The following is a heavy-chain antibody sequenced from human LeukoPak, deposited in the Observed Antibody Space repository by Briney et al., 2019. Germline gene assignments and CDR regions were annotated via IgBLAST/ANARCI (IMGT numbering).Heavy chain of an antibody. V-gene: IGHV3-23*01. CDR3: AKGKISSSSNPLPFDY. D-gene: IGHD6-13*01. CDR1: GFTFSSYG. Sequence: GGTLRLSCAASGFTFSSYGMSWVRQAPGKGLEWVSAISGSGGSTYYADSVKGRFTISRDNSKNTLYLQMNSLRVEDTAVYYCAKGKISSSSNPLPFDYWGQGTLVTVSS. J-gene: IGHJ4*02. CDR2: ISGSGGST.